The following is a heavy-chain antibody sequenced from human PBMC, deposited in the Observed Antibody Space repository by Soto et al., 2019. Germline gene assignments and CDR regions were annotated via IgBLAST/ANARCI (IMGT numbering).Heavy chain of an antibody. CDR3: IQSRCGGDCLQSYASYYYYGMDV. CDR2: LYWDADK. J-gene: IGHJ6*02. Sequence: QITLKESGPTLVKPTQTLTLTCTFSAFSLSTGGVGVGWIRQPPGKALEWLALLYWDADKRYSPSLRSRLTITKDTPNHQVVRTLTNMNPVDTTTDYWIQSRCGGDCLQSYASYYYYGMDVWGQGTTVTVAS. CDR1: AFSLSTGGVG. D-gene: IGHD2-21*02. V-gene: IGHV2-5*02.